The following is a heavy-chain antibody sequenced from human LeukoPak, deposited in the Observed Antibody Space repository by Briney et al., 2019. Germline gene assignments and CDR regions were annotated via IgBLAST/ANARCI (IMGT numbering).Heavy chain of an antibody. D-gene: IGHD2-15*01. Sequence: PSETLSLTCTVSGGSIRNYYWSWLRQPPGKGLEWIGYIYYSGSTNYNPSLKSRVTISVDTSKNQFSLKLSSVTAADTAVYCCARKGGTFDYWGQGTLVTVSS. CDR1: GGSIRNYY. V-gene: IGHV4-59*08. CDR2: IYYSGST. J-gene: IGHJ4*02. CDR3: ARKGGTFDY.